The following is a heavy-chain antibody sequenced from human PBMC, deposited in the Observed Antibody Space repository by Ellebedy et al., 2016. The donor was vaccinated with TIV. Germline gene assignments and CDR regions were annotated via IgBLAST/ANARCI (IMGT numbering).Heavy chain of an antibody. CDR2: IWHDGSNK. CDR3: VNGGNFDS. J-gene: IGHJ4*02. CDR1: GFAFSSNG. Sequence: PGGSLRLSCAASGFAFSSNGMHWVRQAPGKGLEWVAFIWHDGSNKYYADSVKGRSSMSRDNYKNILYLQVNSLRAEDTAVYYCVNGGNFDSWGQGTLVTVSS. V-gene: IGHV3-30*02.